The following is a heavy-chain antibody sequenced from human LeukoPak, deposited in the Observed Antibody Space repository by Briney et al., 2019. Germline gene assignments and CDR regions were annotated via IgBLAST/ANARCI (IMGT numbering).Heavy chain of an antibody. V-gene: IGHV3-23*01. D-gene: IGHD6-19*01. CDR2: VSGSGDST. J-gene: IGHJ4*02. CDR1: GFTFDDYA. CDR3: ATLKQWLADLGFDY. Sequence: GGSLRLSCAASGFTFDDYAMHWVRQAPGKGLEWVSAVSGSGDSTYYADSAKGRFTISRDSSRNTLYLQMNSLRAEDTAVYYCATLKQWLADLGFDYWGQGTLVTVSS.